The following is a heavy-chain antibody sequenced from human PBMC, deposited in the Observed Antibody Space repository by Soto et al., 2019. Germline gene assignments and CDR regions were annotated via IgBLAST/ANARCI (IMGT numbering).Heavy chain of an antibody. CDR1: GFTFSSYG. CDR3: TKRRKVLRFLEWSSGMEV. J-gene: IGHJ6*02. V-gene: IGHV3-30*18. Sequence: SLRLSCAASGFTFSSYGMHWVRQAPGKGLEWVAFISHDGSNKYYGDSMKGRIAMSRDNSKSTLYLQMSSLRAEDTAVYYCTKRRKVLRFLEWSSGMEVWGPGTTVTVSS. D-gene: IGHD3-3*01. CDR2: ISHDGSNK.